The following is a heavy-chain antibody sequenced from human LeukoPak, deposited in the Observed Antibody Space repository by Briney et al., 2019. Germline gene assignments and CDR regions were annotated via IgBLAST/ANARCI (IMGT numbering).Heavy chain of an antibody. J-gene: IGHJ4*02. D-gene: IGHD6-6*01. CDR3: ASCRGLVSFGY. Sequence: GGSLRLSCTASGFTFSSYAMGWVRQAPGKGLEWVSAITASGGNTYYADSVKGRFTISRDNAKNSLYLQMNSLRGEDTAVYYCASCRGLVSFGYWGQGTQVTVSS. CDR1: GFTFSSYA. V-gene: IGHV3-23*01. CDR2: ITASGGNT.